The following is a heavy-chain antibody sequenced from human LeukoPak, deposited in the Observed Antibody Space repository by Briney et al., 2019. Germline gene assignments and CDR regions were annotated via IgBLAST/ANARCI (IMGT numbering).Heavy chain of an antibody. CDR2: INPNSGGT. V-gene: IGHV1-2*02. D-gene: IGHD6-13*01. CDR3: ARLAAGTRIVLDP. J-gene: IGHJ5*02. CDR1: GYTFTGYY. Sequence: APVKGSFKASGYTFTGYYMQWVRQAPGPGLEWIGWINPNSGGTNYAQKFQGRVTMTRDTSISTAYMELSRLRSDDTAVYYCARLAAGTRIVLDPWGQGTLVTVSS.